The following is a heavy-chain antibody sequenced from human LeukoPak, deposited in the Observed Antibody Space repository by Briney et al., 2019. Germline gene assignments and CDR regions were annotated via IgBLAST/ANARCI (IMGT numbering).Heavy chain of an antibody. CDR1: GFAFSTDA. J-gene: IGHJ4*02. D-gene: IGHD3-10*01. CDR2: ISGRGDST. V-gene: IGHV3-23*01. CDR3: ATDLRISMVRGVGY. Sequence: GGSLRLSCAASGFAFSTDAMTWVRQAPGKGLEWGSAISGRGDSTYYADSVKGRFTISRDNSKNTLYLQMNSLRAEDTAVYYCATDLRISMVRGVGYWGQGTLVTVSS.